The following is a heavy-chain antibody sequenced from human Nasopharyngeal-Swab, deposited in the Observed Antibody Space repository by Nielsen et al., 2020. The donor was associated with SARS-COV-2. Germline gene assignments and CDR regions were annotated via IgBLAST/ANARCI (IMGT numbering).Heavy chain of an antibody. CDR3: ARDLGGFGGY. CDR2: INTDGRRT. CDR1: GFSFSTFW. V-gene: IGHV3-74*01. D-gene: IGHD4-23*01. Sequence: GESLKISCAASGFSFSTFWMHWARQVPGEGLVWVSRINTDGRRTNYAESVKGRFTISRDNVKNMLYLQMNNLRPEDTAVYYCARDLGGFGGYWGQGTLDTVSS. J-gene: IGHJ4*02.